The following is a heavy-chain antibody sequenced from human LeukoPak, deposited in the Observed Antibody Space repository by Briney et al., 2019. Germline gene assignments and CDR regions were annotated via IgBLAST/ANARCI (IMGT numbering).Heavy chain of an antibody. D-gene: IGHD6-25*01. Sequence: PSETLSLTCTVSGDSISRSTYYWAWIRQPPGKGLEWIGSVYYGRSPYFNPSLESRATISVGTSKNHFSLKMSSVTAADTAVYYCARSSGTGTFSYWGQGTLVTVSS. CDR2: VYYGRSP. CDR3: ARSSGTGTFSY. V-gene: IGHV4-39*02. CDR1: GDSISRSTYY. J-gene: IGHJ4*02.